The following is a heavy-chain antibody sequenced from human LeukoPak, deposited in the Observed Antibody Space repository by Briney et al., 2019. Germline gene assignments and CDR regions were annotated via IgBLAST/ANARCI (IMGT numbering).Heavy chain of an antibody. J-gene: IGHJ6*02. CDR1: GYTFTSYD. V-gene: IGHV1-8*01. CDR3: ARGRISYGMDV. CDR2: MNPNSGNT. Sequence: ASVKVSCKASGYTFTSYDINWVRQATGQGLEWMGWMNPNSGNTGYVQKFQGRVAMTRNMSISTAYMELSSLRSEDTAVYYCARGRISYGMDVWGHGTTVTVSS.